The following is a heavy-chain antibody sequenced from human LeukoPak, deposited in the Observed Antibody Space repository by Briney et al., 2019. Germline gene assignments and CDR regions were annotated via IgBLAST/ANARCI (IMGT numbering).Heavy chain of an antibody. Sequence: GGSLRLSCAVSGFTFSSYSMNWVRPAPGKGLEWVSFISTSSSYIYYAESVKGRFTISRDNAKNSLYLQMNSLRAEDTAVYYCARDLWPQFHHFMDVWGKGTTVTVSS. J-gene: IGHJ6*03. CDR3: ARDLWPQFHHFMDV. D-gene: IGHD5-24*01. V-gene: IGHV3-21*01. CDR1: GFTFSSYS. CDR2: ISTSSSYI.